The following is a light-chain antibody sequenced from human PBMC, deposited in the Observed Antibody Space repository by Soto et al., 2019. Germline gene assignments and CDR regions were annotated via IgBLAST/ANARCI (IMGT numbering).Light chain of an antibody. V-gene: IGKV3-20*01. J-gene: IGKJ4*01. CDR1: QSVSSNY. CDR2: GAS. CDR3: QQYGSSPLT. Sequence: EIVLTQSPGTLSLSPGQRATLSCRASQSVSSNYLAWYQLKPGQAPRILIYGASSRATGIPDKFSGSGSGTDFTLIISRLEPEDFAVYFCQQYGSSPLTFGGGTKVEIK.